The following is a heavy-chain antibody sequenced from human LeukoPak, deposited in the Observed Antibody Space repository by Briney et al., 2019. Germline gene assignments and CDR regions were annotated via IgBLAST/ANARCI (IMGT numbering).Heavy chain of an antibody. CDR3: VWETRGGHST. CDR2: ISSSSSTI. CDR1: GFTFSSYS. Sequence: PGGSLRLSCAASGFTFSSYSMNWVRQAPGKGLEWVSYISSSSSTIYYADSVKGRFTISRDNAKNSLYLQMNSLRDEDTAVYYCVWETRGGHSTWGQGTLVTVSS. J-gene: IGHJ4*02. D-gene: IGHD2-15*01. V-gene: IGHV3-48*02.